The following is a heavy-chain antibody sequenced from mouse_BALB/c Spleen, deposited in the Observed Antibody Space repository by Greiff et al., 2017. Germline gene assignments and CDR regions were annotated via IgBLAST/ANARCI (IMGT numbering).Heavy chain of an antibody. D-gene: IGHD2-10*02. Sequence: SGPELVKPGASVKIPCKASGYTFTDYNMDWVKQSHGKSLEWIGDINPNNGGTIYNQKFKGKATLTVDKSSSTAYMELRSLTSEDTAVYYCAREYGNYVTWFAYWGQGTLVTVSA. CDR3: AREYGNYVTWFAY. V-gene: IGHV1-18*01. CDR2: INPNNGGT. J-gene: IGHJ3*01. CDR1: GYTFTDYN.